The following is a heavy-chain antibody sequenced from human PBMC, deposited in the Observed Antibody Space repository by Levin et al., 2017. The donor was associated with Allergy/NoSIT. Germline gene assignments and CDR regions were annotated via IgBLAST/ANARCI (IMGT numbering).Heavy chain of an antibody. CDR3: ARDWALFASGTFYY. CDR1: GFPFSSYW. V-gene: IGHV3-7*04. Sequence: GGSLRLSCAASGFPFSSYWMTWVRQAPGKGLEWVANIKQDGSEKYFVDSVKGRFTISRDNAKNSPYLQMNSLRAEDRAVYYCARDWALFASGTFYYWGQGTLVTVSS. J-gene: IGHJ4*02. D-gene: IGHD3-10*01. CDR2: IKQDGSEK.